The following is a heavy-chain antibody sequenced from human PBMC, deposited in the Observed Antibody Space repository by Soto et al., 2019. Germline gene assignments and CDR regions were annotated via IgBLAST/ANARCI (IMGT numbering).Heavy chain of an antibody. D-gene: IGHD5-12*01. J-gene: IGHJ3*02. CDR1: GYTFTGHY. CDR2: INPNSGGT. CDR3: ARARASVIGWLRINDAFDI. Sequence: ASVKVSCKASGYTFTGHYMHWVRQAPGQGLEWMGWINPNSGGTNYAQKLQGWVTMTRDTSISTAYMELSRLRSDDTAVYYCARARASVIGWLRINDAFDIWGQGTMVTVSS. V-gene: IGHV1-2*04.